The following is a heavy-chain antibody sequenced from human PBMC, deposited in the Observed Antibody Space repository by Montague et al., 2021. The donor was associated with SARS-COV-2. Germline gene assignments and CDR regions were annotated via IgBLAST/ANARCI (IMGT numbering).Heavy chain of an antibody. D-gene: IGHD2-15*01. CDR3: AKSGCCNTKCAALDV. J-gene: IGHJ6*02. CDR1: GVSFSNYV. CDR2: IGGSGVDT. Sequence: SLRLSCAASGVSFSNYVMNWVRQAPGKGLEWVSSIGGSGVDTYYADSVKGRFATSRDNSKNTLYLQMDSLRAEDTALYHCAKSGCCNTKCAALDVWGQGTTVTVSS. V-gene: IGHV3-23*01.